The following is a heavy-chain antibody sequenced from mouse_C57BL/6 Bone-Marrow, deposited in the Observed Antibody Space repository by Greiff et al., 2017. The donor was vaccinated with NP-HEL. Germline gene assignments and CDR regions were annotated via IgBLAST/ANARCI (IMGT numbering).Heavy chain of an antibody. CDR1: GYTFTSYG. CDR3: ASYGNCESWFAY. D-gene: IGHD2-1*01. CDR2: IYPSSGNT. V-gene: IGHV1-81*01. J-gene: IGHJ3*01. Sequence: LVESGAELARPGASVKLSCKASGYTFTSYGISWVKQRTGQGLEWIGEIYPSSGNTYYNEKFKGKATLTADTSSSTAYMELRSLTSEDSAVYFCASYGNCESWFAYWGQGTLVTVTA.